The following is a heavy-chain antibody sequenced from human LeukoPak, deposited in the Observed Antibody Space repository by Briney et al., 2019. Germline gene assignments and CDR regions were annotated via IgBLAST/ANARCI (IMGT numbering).Heavy chain of an antibody. J-gene: IGHJ4*02. Sequence: PGVSLRLSCAASGFTVSSNYMSWVRQAPGKGLEWVSVIYSGGSTYYADSVKGRFTISRDNSKNTLNLQMNSLRAEDTAVYYCARGGSIRPFDYWGQGTLVTVSS. V-gene: IGHV3-53*01. D-gene: IGHD1-26*01. CDR2: IYSGGST. CDR1: GFTVSSNY. CDR3: ARGGSIRPFDY.